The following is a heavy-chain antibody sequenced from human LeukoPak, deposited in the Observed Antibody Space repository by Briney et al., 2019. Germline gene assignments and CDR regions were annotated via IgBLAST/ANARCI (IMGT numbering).Heavy chain of an antibody. CDR3: VRGDNRDY. D-gene: IGHD1-14*01. J-gene: IGHJ4*02. CDR2: IGKTSRDM. Sequence: GGSLRLSCAASGFSFSTSTMNWVRQAPGKGLERISSIGKTSRDMYYADSVRGRFTISRDNAKNSLFLLMNSLRVEDTSVYYCVRGDNRDYWGQGTLVTVSS. V-gene: IGHV3-21*01. CDR1: GFSFSTST.